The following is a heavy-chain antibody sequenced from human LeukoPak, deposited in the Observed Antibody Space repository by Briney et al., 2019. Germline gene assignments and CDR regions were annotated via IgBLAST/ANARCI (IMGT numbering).Heavy chain of an antibody. J-gene: IGHJ4*02. Sequence: GGSLRLSCAVSGFSVSSNFMSWVRQAPGKGLQSVSIMYSGGSTDYADSVRGRFSISRDSSKNTLYLQMNSLRAEDTAVYYCARVVISSGWYKSPTHYFDYWGQGTLVTVSS. CDR1: GFSVSSNF. D-gene: IGHD6-19*01. V-gene: IGHV3-53*01. CDR2: MYSGGST. CDR3: ARVVISSGWYKSPTHYFDY.